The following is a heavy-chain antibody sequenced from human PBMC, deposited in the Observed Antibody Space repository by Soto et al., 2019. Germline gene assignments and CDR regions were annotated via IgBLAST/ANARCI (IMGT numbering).Heavy chain of an antibody. D-gene: IGHD6-19*01. Sequence: ASVKVSCKASVNTVPNYASHWVRQATGQRLEWMGWINGGNGNTYYSEHFQGRVTFTRDTAASTAYMELSSLRSEDTAVYYCASRQVVAGTNDYYYGMDVSGQGTTVTVSS. CDR1: VNTVPNYA. V-gene: IGHV1-3*01. J-gene: IGHJ6*02. CDR3: ASRQVVAGTNDYYYGMDV. CDR2: INGGNGNT.